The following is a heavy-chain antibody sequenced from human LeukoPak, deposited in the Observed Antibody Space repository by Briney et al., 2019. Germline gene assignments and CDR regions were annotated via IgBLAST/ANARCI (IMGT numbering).Heavy chain of an antibody. D-gene: IGHD2-2*01. J-gene: IGHJ6*03. CDR3: AKISGYCDSTSCHPGYMDV. CDR2: INPNSGGT. V-gene: IGHV1-2*02. Sequence: GASVKVSCKASGYTFTGYYMHWVRQAPGQGLEWMGWINPNSGGTNYAQKFQGRVIMTRDTSISTAYMELSRLRSDDTAVYYCAKISGYCDSTSCHPGYMDVWGKGTTVTVSS. CDR1: GYTFTGYY.